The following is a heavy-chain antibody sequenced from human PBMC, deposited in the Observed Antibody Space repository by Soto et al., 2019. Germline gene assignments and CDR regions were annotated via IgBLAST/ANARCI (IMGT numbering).Heavy chain of an antibody. CDR1: GFTFSSFG. Sequence: QVLLVESGGGVVQPGRSLRISCAVSGFTFSSFGMHWVRQAPGKGLEWVAVISDDGSAKHYADSLNGRFTISRDNSNNTLYLQMDSRGPEDTAVYYCAKDRWGDFGDLNLPGYWGQGTLVTVSS. D-gene: IGHD4-17*01. J-gene: IGHJ4*02. V-gene: IGHV3-30*18. CDR3: AKDRWGDFGDLNLPGY. CDR2: ISDDGSAK.